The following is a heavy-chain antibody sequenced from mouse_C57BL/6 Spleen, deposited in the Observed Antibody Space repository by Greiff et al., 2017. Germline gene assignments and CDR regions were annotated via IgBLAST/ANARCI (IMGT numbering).Heavy chain of an antibody. J-gene: IGHJ4*01. V-gene: IGHV1-7*01. Sequence: QVQLQQSGAELAKPGASVKLSCKASGYTFTSYWMHWVKQRPGQGLEWIGDITPSSGYTKYNQKFKDKATLTADKSSSTAYMQLSCLTYEDSAVYYCASSWEDYAMDYWSQGTSVTVSA. CDR2: ITPSSGYT. CDR1: GYTFTSYW. CDR3: ASSWEDYAMDY. D-gene: IGHD4-1*01.